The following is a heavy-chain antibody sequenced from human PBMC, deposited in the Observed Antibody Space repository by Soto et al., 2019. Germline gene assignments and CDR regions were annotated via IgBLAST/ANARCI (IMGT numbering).Heavy chain of an antibody. CDR3: ARSRGGGAAAAGLNSDY. J-gene: IGHJ4*02. D-gene: IGHD6-13*01. Sequence: PGECLKISCKGSGYSFTSYWIGWVRQMPGKGLEWMGIIYPGDSDTRYSPSFQGQVTISANKSISTAYLQWTSLKASDTAMYYCARSRGGGAAAAGLNSDYWGQGTLVTVSS. V-gene: IGHV5-51*01. CDR2: IYPGDSDT. CDR1: GYSFTSYW.